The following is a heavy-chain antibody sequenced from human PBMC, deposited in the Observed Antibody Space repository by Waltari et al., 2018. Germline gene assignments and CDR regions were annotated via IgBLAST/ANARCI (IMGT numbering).Heavy chain of an antibody. CDR2: INSDGSST. CDR3: VRDSSGTY. V-gene: IGHV3-74*01. Sequence: EVQLVESGGGLVQPGGSLRLSCAASGFTFSSHWMYWVRQTPGKGLVWVSGINSDGSSTSYADSVKGRVTISRDNAKNTLYLQMNSLRAEDTAVYYGVRDSSGTYWGQGTQVTVSS. D-gene: IGHD3-22*01. J-gene: IGHJ4*02. CDR1: GFTFSSHW.